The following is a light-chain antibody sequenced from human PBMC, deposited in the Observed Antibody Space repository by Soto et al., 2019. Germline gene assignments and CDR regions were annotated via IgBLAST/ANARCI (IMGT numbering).Light chain of an antibody. CDR3: QQYNPYSYS. CDR1: QTTTSW. V-gene: IGKV1-5*03. Sequence: DTQMTQSPSTLSASVGDRVTITCRASQTTTSWLAWYQQKPGKAPKLLIYKASSLESGVPSRFSGSGSGTEFTLTISSLQPDDFATYYCQQYNPYSYSFGQGTKLEIK. CDR2: KAS. J-gene: IGKJ2*03.